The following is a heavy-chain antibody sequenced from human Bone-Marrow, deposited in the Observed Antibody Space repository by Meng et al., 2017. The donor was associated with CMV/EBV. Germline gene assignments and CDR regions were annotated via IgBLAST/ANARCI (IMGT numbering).Heavy chain of an antibody. CDR2: ISSSSSYI. CDR3: ARDSIHCSSTSCYIAY. V-gene: IGHV3-21*01. CDR1: GFTFSSYS. D-gene: IGHD2-2*01. J-gene: IGHJ4*02. Sequence: GESLKISCAASGFTFSSYSMNWVRQAPGKGLEWVSSISSSSSYIYYADSVKGRFTISRDNAKNSLYLQMNSLRAEDTAVYYCARDSIHCSSTSCYIAYWGQGTRVTRSS.